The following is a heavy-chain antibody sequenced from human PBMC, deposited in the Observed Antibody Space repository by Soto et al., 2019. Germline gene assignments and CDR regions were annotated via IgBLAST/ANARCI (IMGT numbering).Heavy chain of an antibody. J-gene: IGHJ3*02. D-gene: IGHD1-26*01. V-gene: IGHV3-23*01. Sequence: PGGSLRLSCAASGFTFSIYAMSWVRQAPGKXLEWVSVIRGSGGSTYYADSVKGRFTISRDNSKNTLYLQMNTLRVEDTAIYYCAKTPRGAVGATGFDAFDIWGQETMVTVS. CDR2: IRGSGGST. CDR3: AKTPRGAVGATGFDAFDI. CDR1: GFTFSIYA.